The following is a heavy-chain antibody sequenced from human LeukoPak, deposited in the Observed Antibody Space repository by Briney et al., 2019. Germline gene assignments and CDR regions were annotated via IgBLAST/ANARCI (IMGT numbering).Heavy chain of an antibody. Sequence: GGSLRLSCAASGFTFTSYAMTWVRQAPGKGLEWVSTISGGGVTTNYADSVKGRFTVSRDNSKNTLYLQMNSLRAEDTAVYYCPKRVDGYLDYWGQGTLVTVSS. J-gene: IGHJ4*02. CDR1: GFTFTSYA. CDR3: PKRVDGYLDY. CDR2: ISGGGVTT. D-gene: IGHD2-8*01. V-gene: IGHV3-23*01.